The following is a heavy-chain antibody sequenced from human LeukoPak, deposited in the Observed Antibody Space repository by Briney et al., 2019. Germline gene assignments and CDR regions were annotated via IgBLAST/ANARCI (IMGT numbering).Heavy chain of an antibody. CDR2: ISDYGTIK. J-gene: IGHJ4*02. CDR1: GFPFSTYA. D-gene: IGHD4-11*01. V-gene: IGHV3-30*18. Sequence: GGSLRLSCAASGFPFSTYAMHWVRQAPGKGLEWVAVISDYGTIKYYADSVKGRLTISRDNSKNTLFLQMNSLRAEDTAIYYCANLHDYWGQGTLVTVPS. CDR3: ANLHDY.